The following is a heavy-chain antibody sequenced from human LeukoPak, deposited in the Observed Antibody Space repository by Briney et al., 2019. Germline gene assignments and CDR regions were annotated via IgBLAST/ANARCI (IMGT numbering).Heavy chain of an antibody. Sequence: PGGSLRLSCAASGFTFSSYGMHWVRQAPGKGLEWVAFIRYDGSNKYYADSVKGRFTISRDNSKNTLYLQMNSLRAEDTAVYYCAKSKGGTGFTIFGVVIMGYWGQGTLVTVSS. CDR1: GFTFSSYG. J-gene: IGHJ4*02. CDR3: AKSKGGTGFTIFGVVIMGY. CDR2: IRYDGSNK. D-gene: IGHD3-3*01. V-gene: IGHV3-30*02.